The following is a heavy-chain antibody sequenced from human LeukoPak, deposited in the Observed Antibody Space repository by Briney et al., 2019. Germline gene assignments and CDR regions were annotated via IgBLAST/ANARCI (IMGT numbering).Heavy chain of an antibody. J-gene: IGHJ5*02. CDR2: IYHSGST. V-gene: IGHV4-4*02. Sequence: PSETLSLTCAVSGGSISSSNWWSWVRQPPGKGLEWIGEIYHSGSTNYNPSLKSRVTISVDKSKNQFSLKLSSVTAADTAVYYCARGARVADYESWFDPWGQGTLVTVSS. CDR3: ARGARVADYESWFDP. CDR1: GGSISSSNW. D-gene: IGHD4-17*01.